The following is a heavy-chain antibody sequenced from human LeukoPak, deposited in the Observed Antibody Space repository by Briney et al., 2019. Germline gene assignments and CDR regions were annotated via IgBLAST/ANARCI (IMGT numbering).Heavy chain of an antibody. V-gene: IGHV1-18*01. CDR3: ARGPSYYYDSSGSQTQRGY. CDR2: ISAYNGNT. Sequence: ASVKVSCKASGYTFTSYGISWVRQAPGQGLEWMGWISAYNGNTNYAQKLQGRVTMTTDTSTSTAYMELRSLKSDDTAVYYCARGPSYYYDSSGSQTQRGYWGQGTLVTVSS. J-gene: IGHJ4*02. D-gene: IGHD3-22*01. CDR1: GYTFTSYG.